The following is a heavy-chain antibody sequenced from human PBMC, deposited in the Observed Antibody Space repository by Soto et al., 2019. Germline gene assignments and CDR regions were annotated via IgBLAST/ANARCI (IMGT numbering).Heavy chain of an antibody. CDR2: INHSGST. CDR3: ASLRTTVTTLYYYYGMED. CDR1: GGSFSGYY. Sequence: SETLSLTCAVYGGSFSGYYWCWIWLRPGQGLEWVGEINHSGSTNYNPSLKSRVTISVDTSKNQFSLKLSSVTAADTAVYYCASLRTTVTTLYYYYGMEDWGHGTRVTDTS. D-gene: IGHD4-17*01. J-gene: IGHJ6*02. V-gene: IGHV4-34*01.